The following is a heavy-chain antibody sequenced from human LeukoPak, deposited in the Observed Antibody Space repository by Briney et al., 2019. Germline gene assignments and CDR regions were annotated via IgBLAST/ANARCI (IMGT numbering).Heavy chain of an antibody. Sequence: SETLSLTCTVSGYSISSGYYWGWIRQPPGKGLEWIGSIYHSGSTYYNPSLKSRVTLSVDTSKNQFSLKLSSVTAADTAVYYCARLKDGYYFDYWGQGTLVTVSS. D-gene: IGHD5-24*01. CDR1: GYSISSGYY. J-gene: IGHJ4*02. CDR3: ARLKDGYYFDY. V-gene: IGHV4-38-2*02. CDR2: IYHSGST.